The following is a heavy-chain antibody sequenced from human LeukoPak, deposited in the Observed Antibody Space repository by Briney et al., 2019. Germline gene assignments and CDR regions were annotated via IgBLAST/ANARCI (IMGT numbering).Heavy chain of an antibody. Sequence: SETLSLTCTVSGGSISSSSYYWGWIRQPPGKGLEWIGSIYYSGSTYYNPSLKSRVTISVDTSKNQFSLKLSSVTAADTAVYYCARDRRDHYYYYYYMDVWGKGTTVTVSS. CDR2: IYYSGST. V-gene: IGHV4-39*07. J-gene: IGHJ6*03. CDR3: ARDRRDHYYYYYYMDV. CDR1: GGSISSSSYY.